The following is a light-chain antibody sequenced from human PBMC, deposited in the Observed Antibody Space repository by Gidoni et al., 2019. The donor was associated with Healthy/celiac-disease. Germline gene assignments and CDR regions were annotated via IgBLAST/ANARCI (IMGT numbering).Light chain of an antibody. CDR2: GAS. CDR1: QSVSSSY. Sequence: DIVLPQSPGTLSSSPGERATLSCRASQSVSSSYLAWYQQKPGQAPRLLIYGASSRDTGIPDSFSGSGSGTDFTLTISRLKPEDFAVYYWQQYGSSPLTFGGGTKVGIK. CDR3: QQYGSSPLT. V-gene: IGKV3-20*01. J-gene: IGKJ4*01.